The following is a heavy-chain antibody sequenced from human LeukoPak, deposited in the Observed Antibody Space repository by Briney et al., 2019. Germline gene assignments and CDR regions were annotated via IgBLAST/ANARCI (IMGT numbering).Heavy chain of an antibody. Sequence: GRSLRLSCAAPGFTFSSYGTHWVRQAPGKGLEWGAVIWYDGSNKYYADSVKGRFTISRDNSKNTLYLQMTSLRAEDTAVYYCARAQTTVTTTSNFAYWGQGTLVTVSS. CDR2: IWYDGSNK. CDR3: ARAQTTVTTTSNFAY. J-gene: IGHJ4*02. V-gene: IGHV3-33*01. D-gene: IGHD4-17*01. CDR1: GFTFSSYG.